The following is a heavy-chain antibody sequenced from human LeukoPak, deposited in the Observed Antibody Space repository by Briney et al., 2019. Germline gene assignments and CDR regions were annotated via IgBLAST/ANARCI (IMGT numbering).Heavy chain of an antibody. CDR3: ASRYTSAWYYFYYYMDV. CDR1: GGSSSDYY. V-gene: IGHV4-34*01. D-gene: IGHD6-25*01. Sequence: PSETLSLTCAVYGGSSSDYYWSWIRQPPGKGLEWIGEINHSGSTNYNPSLKSRVTISVDTSKNQFSLKLSSVTAADTAVYYCASRYTSAWYYFYYYMDVWGKGTTVTVSS. J-gene: IGHJ6*03. CDR2: INHSGST.